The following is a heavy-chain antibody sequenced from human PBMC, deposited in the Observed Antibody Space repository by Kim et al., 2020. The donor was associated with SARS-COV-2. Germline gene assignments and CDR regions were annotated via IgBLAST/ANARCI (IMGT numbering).Heavy chain of an antibody. CDR1: GFTFSSYA. CDR2: ISGSGGST. V-gene: IGHV3-23*01. Sequence: GGSLRLSCAASGFTFSSYAMSWVRQAPGKGLEWVSAISGSGGSTYYADSVKGRFTISRDNSKNTLYLQMNSLRAEDTAVYYCAKVTSSGWYVDYFDYWGQGTLVTVSS. CDR3: AKVTSSGWYVDYFDY. D-gene: IGHD6-19*01. J-gene: IGHJ4*02.